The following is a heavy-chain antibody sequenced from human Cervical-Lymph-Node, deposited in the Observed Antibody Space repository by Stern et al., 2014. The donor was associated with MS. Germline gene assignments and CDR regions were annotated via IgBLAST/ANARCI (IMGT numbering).Heavy chain of an antibody. Sequence: VQLVESGPGLVKPSQTLSLTCTVSGGSISSSGYYWSWIRQPADKGLEWIGRIPDSGSPYYNPSLKSRDTLSMDTAQNQFYLHMPLVTAADTAVYYCATTRWDLFTWNWFDPWGQGTLVTVSS. J-gene: IGHJ5*02. D-gene: IGHD1-26*01. V-gene: IGHV4-61*02. CDR2: IPDSGSP. CDR3: ATTRWDLFTWNWFDP. CDR1: GGSISSSGYY.